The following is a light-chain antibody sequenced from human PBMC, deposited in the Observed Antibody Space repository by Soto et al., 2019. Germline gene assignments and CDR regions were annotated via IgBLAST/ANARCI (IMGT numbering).Light chain of an antibody. CDR2: KTS. CDR1: QSISSW. V-gene: IGKV1-5*03. Sequence: DIQMTQSPSTLSASVGDRVTITCRASQSISSWLAWYQQKPGKAPNLLIYKTSSLESGVPSRFSGSGSGTEFTLTISSLQPDHFATYYCQQYKSYPWSFGQGTKVESK. J-gene: IGKJ1*01. CDR3: QQYKSYPWS.